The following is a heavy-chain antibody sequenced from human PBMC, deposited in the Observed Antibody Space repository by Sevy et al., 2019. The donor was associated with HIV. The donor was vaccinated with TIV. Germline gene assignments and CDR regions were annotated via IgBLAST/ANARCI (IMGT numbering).Heavy chain of an antibody. V-gene: IGHV3-23*01. D-gene: IGHD2-8*01. CDR2: LSFGCGEI. CDR3: AREGCTKPHDY. Sequence: GGSLRLSCAASGFTFSKYSMSWVGKPPGKGLEWAPTLSFGCGEINYADSVKGRFTISRDNSKSSVYLQMNNLRPEDTAVYYCAREGCTKPHDYWGQGTLVTVSS. CDR1: GFTFSKYS. J-gene: IGHJ4*02.